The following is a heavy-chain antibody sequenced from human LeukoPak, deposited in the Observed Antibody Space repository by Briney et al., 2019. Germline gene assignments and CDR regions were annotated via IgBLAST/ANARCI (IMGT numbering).Heavy chain of an antibody. CDR1: GFTFSGFG. J-gene: IGHJ4*02. CDR3: ARDHWSPPSY. V-gene: IGHV3-33*01. CDR2: IMYDGSNK. D-gene: IGHD2-8*02. Sequence: GGSLRLSCAASGFTFSGFGIHWVRQAPGEGLEWVTLIMYDGSNKYYADSVKGRFTISRDNAKNSLYLQMDSLRAEDTAMYYCARDHWSPPSYWGQGTLVTVSS.